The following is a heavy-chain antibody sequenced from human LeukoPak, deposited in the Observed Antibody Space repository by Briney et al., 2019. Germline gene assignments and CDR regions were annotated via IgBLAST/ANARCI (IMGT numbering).Heavy chain of an antibody. Sequence: GGSLTLSCTASGLTFSNYATTWVRQAPGKGLEWVSSITGSGRGTYYADSVKGRFSVSRDNSQNTVFLHMNSLRADDTALYYCSKDPNGDYVGAFDMWAPGTMVTVSS. D-gene: IGHD4-17*01. J-gene: IGHJ3*02. CDR2: ITGSGRGT. CDR3: SKDPNGDYVGAFDM. CDR1: GLTFSNYA. V-gene: IGHV3-23*01.